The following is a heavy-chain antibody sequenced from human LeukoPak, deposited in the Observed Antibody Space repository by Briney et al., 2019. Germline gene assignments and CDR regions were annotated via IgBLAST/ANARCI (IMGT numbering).Heavy chain of an antibody. V-gene: IGHV3-33*01. D-gene: IGHD5-12*01. Sequence: HPGGSLRLSCAASGFTFSNYGMHWVRQAPGKGLEWVALIWYDGGNKYYADSVKGRFTISRDNSKNTLYLQMNSLRAEDTAVYYCARAGARYDNHVDVRRFDYWGQGTLVTVSS. CDR3: ARAGARYDNHVDVRRFDY. CDR2: IWYDGGNK. CDR1: GFTFSNYG. J-gene: IGHJ4*02.